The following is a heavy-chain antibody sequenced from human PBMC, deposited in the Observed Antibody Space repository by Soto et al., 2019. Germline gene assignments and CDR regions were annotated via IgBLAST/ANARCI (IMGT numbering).Heavy chain of an antibody. CDR1: GFTFRSHR. J-gene: IGHJ4*02. V-gene: IGHV3-74*01. Sequence: EVQLVESGGGLVQPGGSLRVSCAASGFTFRSHRIHWVRQAPGKGLEWVSRIDTDGGGTSYADSVKGRFTISTDNAENTVYLQMNGLRVGDTAVYYCATVFDVWGQGTLVTVSS. CDR3: ATVFDV. CDR2: IDTDGGGT. D-gene: IGHD4-17*01.